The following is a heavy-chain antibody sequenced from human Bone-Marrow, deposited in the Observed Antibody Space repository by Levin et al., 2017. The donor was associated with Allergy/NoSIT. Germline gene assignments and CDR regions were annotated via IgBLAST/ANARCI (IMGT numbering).Heavy chain of an antibody. D-gene: IGHD6-19*01. CDR1: GGSFSGYY. CDR3: ARGADSSGWYSTGYGMDV. CDR2: INHSGST. Sequence: GSLRLSCAVYGGSFSGYYWSWIRQPPGKGLEWIGEINHSGSTNYNPSLKSRVTISVDTSKNQFSLKLSSVTAADTAVYYCARGADSSGWYSTGYGMDVWGQGTTVTVSS. V-gene: IGHV4-34*01. J-gene: IGHJ6*02.